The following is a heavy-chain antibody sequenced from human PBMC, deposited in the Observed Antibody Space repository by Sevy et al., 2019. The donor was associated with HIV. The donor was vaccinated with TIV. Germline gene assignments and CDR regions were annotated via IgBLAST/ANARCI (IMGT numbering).Heavy chain of an antibody. V-gene: IGHV3-48*03. D-gene: IGHD3-22*01. CDR1: GFTFSSYE. Sequence: GGSLRLSCAASGFTFSSYEMNWVRQAPGKGLEWVSYISSSGSTIYYADPVKGRFTISRDNAKNSLYLQMNSLRAEDTAVYYCARVFEPITMIVVVAIDYWGQRTLVTVSS. CDR2: ISSSGSTI. CDR3: ARVFEPITMIVVVAIDY. J-gene: IGHJ4*02.